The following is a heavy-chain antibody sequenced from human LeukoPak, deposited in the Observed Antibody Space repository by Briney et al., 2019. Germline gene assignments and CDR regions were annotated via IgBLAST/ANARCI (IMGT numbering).Heavy chain of an antibody. Sequence: SETLSLTCAVSGASFGHYYWTWIRQPPVKGLEWIGENHPTGVINYNPSLKSRVTISVDSSKTQFSLNLNSVTAADTAVYYCARGRRPYDFDYWGQGTLATVSS. CDR3: ARGRRPYDFDY. V-gene: IGHV4-34*01. D-gene: IGHD2-2*01. CDR2: NHPTGVI. J-gene: IGHJ4*02. CDR1: GASFGHYY.